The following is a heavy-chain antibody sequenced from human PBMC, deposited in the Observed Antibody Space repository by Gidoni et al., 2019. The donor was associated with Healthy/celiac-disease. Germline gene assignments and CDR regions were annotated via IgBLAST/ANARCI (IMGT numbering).Heavy chain of an antibody. CDR2: INAGNGNT. Sequence: QVQLVQSGAAVKKPGASVQFSCKASGYPFPSYAMHWVRQAPGQRLEWMGWINAGNGNTKYSQKFQGRVTITRDTSASTAYMELSSLRSEDTAVYYCAREEYYYDSSGYYYNYWGQGTLVTVSS. CDR1: GYPFPSYA. V-gene: IGHV1-3*01. D-gene: IGHD3-22*01. J-gene: IGHJ4*02. CDR3: AREEYYYDSSGYYYNY.